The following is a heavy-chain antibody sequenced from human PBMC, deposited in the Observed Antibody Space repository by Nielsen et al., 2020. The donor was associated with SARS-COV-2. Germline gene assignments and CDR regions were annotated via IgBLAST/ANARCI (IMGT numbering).Heavy chain of an antibody. Sequence: GGSLRLSCAASGFTVSSNYMSWVRQAPGKGLEWVSVIYSGGSTYYADSVKGRFTISRDNSKNTLYLQMNSLRAEDTAVYYCARDQGAQGWGSYRSIPDYWGQGTLVTVSS. V-gene: IGHV3-53*01. CDR1: GFTVSSNY. CDR3: ARDQGAQGWGSYRSIPDY. D-gene: IGHD3-16*02. CDR2: IYSGGST. J-gene: IGHJ4*02.